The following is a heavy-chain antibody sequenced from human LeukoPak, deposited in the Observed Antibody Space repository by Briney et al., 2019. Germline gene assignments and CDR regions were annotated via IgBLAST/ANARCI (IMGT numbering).Heavy chain of an antibody. Sequence: GRSLRLSCAASGFTFSSYGMHWVRQAPGKGLEWVAVIWYDGSNKYYADSVKGRFTISRDNSKNTLYLQMNSLRADDTAVYYCATGRYCPNGVCYFQHPELDTWGQGTLVTVSS. V-gene: IGHV3-33*01. CDR1: GFTFSSYG. CDR3: ATGRYCPNGVCYFQHPELDT. D-gene: IGHD2-8*01. CDR2: IWYDGSNK. J-gene: IGHJ5*02.